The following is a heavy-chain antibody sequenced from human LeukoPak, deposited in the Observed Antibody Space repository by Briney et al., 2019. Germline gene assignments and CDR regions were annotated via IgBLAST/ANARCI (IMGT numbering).Heavy chain of an antibody. V-gene: IGHV4-59*01. J-gene: IGHJ6*03. Sequence: SETLSLTYTVSGGSISSYYWSWIRQPPAKGLEWVGYIYYSWSTNYIPSLKSRVTISVDTSKNQFSLKLRSVTAADTAVYDCAGGYGYTYYYYMDVWGKGTTVTISS. CDR1: GGSISSYY. CDR2: IYYSWST. CDR3: AGGYGYTYYYYMDV. D-gene: IGHD5-18*01.